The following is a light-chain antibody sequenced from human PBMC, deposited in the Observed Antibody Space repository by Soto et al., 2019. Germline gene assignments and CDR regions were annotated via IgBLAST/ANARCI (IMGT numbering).Light chain of an antibody. CDR2: GDN. Sequence: QSALTQPASVSGSPGQSITISFTGTSSDVGRYNLVSWYQHHPGKAPKLMSYGDNKRPSGISNRFSGSRSGNTASLTISGLQAEDEAYYHCCSYADGNTVVFGGGTQLTVL. CDR3: CSYADGNTVV. V-gene: IGLV2-23*01. J-gene: IGLJ2*01. CDR1: SSDVGRYNL.